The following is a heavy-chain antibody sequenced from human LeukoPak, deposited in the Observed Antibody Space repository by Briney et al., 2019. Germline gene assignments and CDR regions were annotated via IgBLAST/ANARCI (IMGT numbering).Heavy chain of an antibody. V-gene: IGHV5-51*01. J-gene: IGHJ3*02. CDR3: ARRPSYDFWSGYYGVDGLDI. CDR2: IYPGDSDT. CDR1: GYSFVSHW. D-gene: IGHD3-3*01. Sequence: GESLKISCKASGYSFVSHWIVWVRQMPGKGLEWLGIIYPGDSDTRYSPSFQGQATISADKSISTAYLQWNSLRASDTAMYYCARRPSYDFWSGYYGVDGLDIWGQGTMVTVSS.